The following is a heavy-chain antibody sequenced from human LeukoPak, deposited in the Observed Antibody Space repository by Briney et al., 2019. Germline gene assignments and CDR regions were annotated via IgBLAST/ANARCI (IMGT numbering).Heavy chain of an antibody. CDR1: GGSISTYY. CDR3: ARDSLASDYGDYVGWFDP. CDR2: IYYSGST. D-gene: IGHD4-17*01. J-gene: IGHJ5*02. Sequence: PSETLSLTCTVSGGSISTYYGNWIRQAPGKGLEWIGYIYYSGSTNYNPSLKSRVTMSVDTSRNQFSLKLSSVTAADTAVYYCARDSLASDYGDYVGWFDPWGQGTLVTVSS. V-gene: IGHV4-59*01.